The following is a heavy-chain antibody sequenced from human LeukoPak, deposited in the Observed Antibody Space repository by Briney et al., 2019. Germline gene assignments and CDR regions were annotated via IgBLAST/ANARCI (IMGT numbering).Heavy chain of an antibody. CDR2: IYYSGST. J-gene: IGHJ4*02. Sequence: PSETLSLTCAVSGGSISSSSYYWGWIRQPPGKGLEWIGSIYYSGSTHYNASLKSRVTISVDTSKNQFSLKLSSVTAADTAVYYCARQRGHSYGSLDYWGQGTLVTVSS. D-gene: IGHD5-18*01. V-gene: IGHV4-39*01. CDR1: GGSISSSSYY. CDR3: ARQRGHSYGSLDY.